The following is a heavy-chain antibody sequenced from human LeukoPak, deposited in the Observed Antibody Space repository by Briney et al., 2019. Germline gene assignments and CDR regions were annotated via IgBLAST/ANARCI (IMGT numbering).Heavy chain of an antibody. Sequence: GGSLRLSSAASGFTFSSYWMSWVRRAPGKGLEWVANIKQDGSEKYYVDSVKGRFTISRDNAKNSLYLQMNSLRAEDTAVYYCARVLRYFDWLPPSFDYWGQGTLVTVSS. V-gene: IGHV3-7*01. CDR3: ARVLRYFDWLPPSFDY. CDR1: GFTFSSYW. J-gene: IGHJ4*02. D-gene: IGHD3-9*01. CDR2: IKQDGSEK.